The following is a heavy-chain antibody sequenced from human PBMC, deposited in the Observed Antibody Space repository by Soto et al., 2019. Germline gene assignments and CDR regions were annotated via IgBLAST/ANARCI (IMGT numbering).Heavy chain of an antibody. CDR1: GGSISSNRYY. CDR2: IYHRGSV. J-gene: IGHJ6*02. D-gene: IGHD3-3*01. V-gene: IGHV4-39*01. Sequence: PSETLSLTCRVSGGSISSNRYYWAWIRQPPGKGLEWIGSIYHRGSVYYNPSLKSRVTISVDTSKNQFSLKVNAVTAADTAVYYCASDYDFWSGSAFYFIMDVWGQGTTVT. CDR3: ASDYDFWSGSAFYFIMDV.